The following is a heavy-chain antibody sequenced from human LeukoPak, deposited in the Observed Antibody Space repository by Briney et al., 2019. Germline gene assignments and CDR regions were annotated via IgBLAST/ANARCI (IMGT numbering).Heavy chain of an antibody. V-gene: IGHV5-51*01. CDR2: IYTDDSDT. CDR3: ASDEVGTTIPKY. Sequence: GGSLEISVQPSGSLFTNHWIVWARKLPGKGLEGLRHIYTDDSDTRYNPSFQVQVTISADKSISTAHLQWSSLKASDTATYFCASDEVGTTIPKYWGLGTPVTASS. J-gene: IGHJ4*02. D-gene: IGHD1-26*01. CDR1: GSLFTNHW.